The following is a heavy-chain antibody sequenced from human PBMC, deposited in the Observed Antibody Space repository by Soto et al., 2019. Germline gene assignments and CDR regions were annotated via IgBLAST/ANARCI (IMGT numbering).Heavy chain of an antibody. D-gene: IGHD3-22*01. Sequence: PSETLSLTCTVSGGSISSGGYYWSWIRQHPGKGLEWIGYIYYSGSTYYNPSLKSRVTISVDTSKNQFSLTLSSVTAADTAVYYCAGAFAYYYDSSGYYPPPDYWGQGTLVTVSS. J-gene: IGHJ4*02. V-gene: IGHV4-31*03. CDR1: GGSISSGGYY. CDR3: AGAFAYYYDSSGYYPPPDY. CDR2: IYYSGST.